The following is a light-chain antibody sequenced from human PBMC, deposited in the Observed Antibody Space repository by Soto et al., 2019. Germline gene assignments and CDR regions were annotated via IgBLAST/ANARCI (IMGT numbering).Light chain of an antibody. Sequence: EIVLTQSPGTLSLSPGERATLSCRASQSVSSRHLAWYQQKPGQAPRLLIYGASSRATGIPDRFSGSGSGTDFTLTISRPEPEDFAVYYCQQYDGSLYTFGQGTKLEIK. J-gene: IGKJ2*01. V-gene: IGKV3-20*01. CDR2: GAS. CDR1: QSVSSRH. CDR3: QQYDGSLYT.